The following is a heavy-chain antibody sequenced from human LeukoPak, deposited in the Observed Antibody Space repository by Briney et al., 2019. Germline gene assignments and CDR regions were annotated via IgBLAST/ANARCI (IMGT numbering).Heavy chain of an antibody. Sequence: SETLSLTCAVYGGSFSGYYWSWIRQPPGKGLEWIGEINHSGSTNYNPSLKSRVTISVDTSKSQFSLKLSSVTAADTAVYYCARGSSGWYTVLNWFDPWGQGTLVTVSS. CDR1: GGSFSGYY. CDR3: ARGSSGWYTVLNWFDP. J-gene: IGHJ5*02. V-gene: IGHV4-34*01. CDR2: INHSGST. D-gene: IGHD6-19*01.